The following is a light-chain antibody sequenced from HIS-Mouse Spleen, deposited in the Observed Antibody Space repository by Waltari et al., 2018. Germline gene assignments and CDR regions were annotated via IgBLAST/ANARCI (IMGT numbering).Light chain of an antibody. V-gene: IGLV2-23*01. J-gene: IGLJ1*01. CDR3: CSYAGSSTYV. CDR2: EGS. CDR1: SSDVGSYNF. Sequence: QSALTQPASVSGSPGQSIPISCTGTSSDVGSYNFLSWYQQHPGKAPKIMIYEGSKRPSGVSNRFSGSKSGNTASLTISGLQAEDEADYYCCSYAGSSTYVFGTGTKVTVL.